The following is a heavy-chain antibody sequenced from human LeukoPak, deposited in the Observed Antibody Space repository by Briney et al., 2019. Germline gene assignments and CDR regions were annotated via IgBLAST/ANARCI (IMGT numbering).Heavy chain of an antibody. V-gene: IGHV3-9*01. CDR1: GFTFDDYA. CDR2: ISWNSGSI. CDR3: AKEMDSGYDPNYGMDV. J-gene: IGHJ6*02. D-gene: IGHD5-12*01. Sequence: LSGGSLRLSCAASGFTFDDYAMHWVRQAPGKGLEWVSGISWNSGSIGYADSVKGRFTISRDNAKNSLYLQMNSLRAEDTALYYCAKEMDSGYDPNYGMDVWGQGTTVTVSS.